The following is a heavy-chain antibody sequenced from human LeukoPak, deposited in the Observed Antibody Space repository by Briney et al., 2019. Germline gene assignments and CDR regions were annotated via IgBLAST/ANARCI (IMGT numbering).Heavy chain of an antibody. CDR1: AYSISSGYY. CDR2: IYYSGST. Sequence: SETLSLTCSVSAYSISSGYYWGWIRQPPGKGLEWIGYIYYSGSTNYNPSLKSRVTISVDTSKNQFSLKLSSVTAADTAVYCCARGGRYMDVWGKGTTVTVSS. CDR3: ARGGRYMDV. V-gene: IGHV4-38-2*02. J-gene: IGHJ6*03.